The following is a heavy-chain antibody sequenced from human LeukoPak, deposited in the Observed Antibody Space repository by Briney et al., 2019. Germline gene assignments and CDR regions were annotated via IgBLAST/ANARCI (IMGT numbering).Heavy chain of an antibody. V-gene: IGHV3-21*01. J-gene: IGHJ4*02. CDR1: GLTLSSNS. D-gene: IGHD3-16*02. Sequence: GGALRLSCVVSGLTLSSNSMNWVRQAQGEGLEWVSSISSSSSYISYADSVKGRFTISRDNAKNSLYLQMNGLRAEDTAVYYCASRSEFDYWGQGTLVTVSS. CDR2: ISSSSSYI. CDR3: ASRSEFDY.